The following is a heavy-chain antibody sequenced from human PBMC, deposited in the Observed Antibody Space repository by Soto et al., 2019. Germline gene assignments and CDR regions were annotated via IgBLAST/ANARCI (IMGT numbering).Heavy chain of an antibody. V-gene: IGHV4-59*01. D-gene: IGHD3-22*01. CDR1: GGSISSYY. CDR2: IYYSGST. Sequence: SETLSLTCTVSGGSISSYYWSWIRQPPGKGLEWIGYIYYSGSTNYNPSLKSRVTISVDTSKNQFSLKLSSVTAADTAVYYCARTYYYDSSGHLWAFDIWGQGTMVTVSS. J-gene: IGHJ3*02. CDR3: ARTYYYDSSGHLWAFDI.